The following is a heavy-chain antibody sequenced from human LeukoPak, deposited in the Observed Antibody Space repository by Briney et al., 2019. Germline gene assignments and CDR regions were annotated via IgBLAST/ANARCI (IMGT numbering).Heavy chain of an antibody. CDR3: ARDMGYSGSYSFDY. J-gene: IGHJ4*02. Sequence: ASVKVSCKASGGTFSSYAISWVRQAPGQGLEWMGGIIPILGTANYAQKFQGRVTITTDESTSTAYMELSSLRSEDTAVYYCARDMGYSGSYSFDYWGQGTLVTVSS. CDR1: GGTFSSYA. V-gene: IGHV1-69*05. D-gene: IGHD1-26*01. CDR2: IIPILGTA.